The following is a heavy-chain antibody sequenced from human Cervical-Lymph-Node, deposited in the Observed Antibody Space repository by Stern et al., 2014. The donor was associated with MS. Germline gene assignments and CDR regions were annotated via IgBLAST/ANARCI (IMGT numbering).Heavy chain of an antibody. J-gene: IGHJ6*02. V-gene: IGHV1-69*01. CDR2: IVPLFGKP. D-gene: IGHD4-17*01. CDR1: GGTFSNYA. Sequence: MPLVESGAEVKKPGSSGKVSCKASGGTFSNYATSWVRQAPGQGLGWMGGIVPLFGKPNYAQKFQGRVTITADESTSTAYMDLSSLRSEDPAVYYCASPLTATSVPFGYYGMDVWGQGTRVTVS. CDR3: ASPLTATSVPFGYYGMDV.